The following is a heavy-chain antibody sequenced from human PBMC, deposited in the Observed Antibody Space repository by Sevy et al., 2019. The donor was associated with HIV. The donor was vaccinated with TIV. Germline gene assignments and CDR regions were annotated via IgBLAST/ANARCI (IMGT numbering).Heavy chain of an antibody. CDR1: GIAFSTYA. J-gene: IGHJ4*02. CDR2: ISASGYST. V-gene: IGHV3-23*01. CDR3: AKDFSDVYYYDSSATVDY. Sequence: GGSLRLSCAASGIAFSTYAMFWVRQAPGKGLEWVSSISASGYSTYYADSVMGRFTLSRDNSRNTLDLQMNSLRADDTAVYYCAKDFSDVYYYDSSATVDYWGQGTLVTVSS. D-gene: IGHD3-22*01.